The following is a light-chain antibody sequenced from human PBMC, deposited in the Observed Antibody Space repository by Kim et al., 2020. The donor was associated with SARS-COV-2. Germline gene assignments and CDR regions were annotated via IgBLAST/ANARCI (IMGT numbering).Light chain of an antibody. CDR2: EVS. CDR3: CSYAGSSTFLVV. Sequence: ITISGPGTSSDVRSYNLVSWYQQHPGKAPKLMIYEVSKRPSGVSNRFSGSKSGNTASLTISGLQAEDEADYYCCSYAGSSTFLVVFGGGTQLTVL. J-gene: IGLJ2*01. V-gene: IGLV2-23*02. CDR1: SSDVRSYNL.